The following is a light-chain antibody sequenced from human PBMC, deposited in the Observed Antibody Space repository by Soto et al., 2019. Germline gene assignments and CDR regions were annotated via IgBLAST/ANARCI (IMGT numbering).Light chain of an antibody. Sequence: QSVLTQPPSVSAAPGQKVTISCSGSSSNIGTYSVSWYQQLPGKVPKLMIYEVTKRPSGVPDRFSGSKSGNTASLTVSGLQAEDEADYYCSSYAGTNVIFGGGTKLTVL. CDR2: EVT. CDR3: SSYAGTNVI. J-gene: IGLJ2*01. V-gene: IGLV2-8*01. CDR1: SSNIGTYS.